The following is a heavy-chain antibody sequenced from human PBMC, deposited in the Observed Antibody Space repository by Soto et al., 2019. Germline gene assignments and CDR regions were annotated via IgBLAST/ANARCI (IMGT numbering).Heavy chain of an antibody. D-gene: IGHD6-25*01. V-gene: IGHV3-9*01. CDR2: IYWNSGII. J-gene: IGHJ6*03. CDR3: TKEAAGYMDV. Sequence: EVQLVESGGGRVQPGTSLRLSCAASGFTFGDYAMYWVRQAPGKGLEWVSGIYWNSGIIGYADSVKGRFTISRDNVKSLLYLHMNSLRDEDTALYYCTKEAAGYMDVWGKGTTVTVSS. CDR1: GFTFGDYA.